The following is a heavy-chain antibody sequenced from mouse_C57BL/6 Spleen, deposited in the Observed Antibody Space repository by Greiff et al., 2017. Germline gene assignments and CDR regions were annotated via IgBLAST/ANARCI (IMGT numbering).Heavy chain of an antibody. Sequence: VQRVESGAELARPGASVKLSCKASGYTFTSYGISWVKQRTGQGLEWIGEIYPRSGNTYYNEKFKGKATLTADKSSSTAYMELRSLTSEDSAVYFCARGGPYGSSYWYFDVWGTGTTVTVSS. CDR2: IYPRSGNT. D-gene: IGHD1-1*01. J-gene: IGHJ1*03. CDR3: ARGGPYGSSYWYFDV. V-gene: IGHV1-81*01. CDR1: GYTFTSYG.